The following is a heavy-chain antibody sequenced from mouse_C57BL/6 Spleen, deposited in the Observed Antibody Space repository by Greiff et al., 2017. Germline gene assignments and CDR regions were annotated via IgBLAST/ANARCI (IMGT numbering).Heavy chain of an antibody. Sequence: QVQLQQSGAELARPGASVKLSCKASGYTFTSYGISWVKQRTGQGLEWIGEIYPRSGNTYYNEKFKGKATLTADKSSSTAYMELRSLTSEDSAVYFCAGPYYSNYVDFDYGGKGTTLTVSS. CDR1: GYTFTSYG. CDR3: AGPYYSNYVDFDY. J-gene: IGHJ2*01. D-gene: IGHD2-5*01. CDR2: IYPRSGNT. V-gene: IGHV1-81*01.